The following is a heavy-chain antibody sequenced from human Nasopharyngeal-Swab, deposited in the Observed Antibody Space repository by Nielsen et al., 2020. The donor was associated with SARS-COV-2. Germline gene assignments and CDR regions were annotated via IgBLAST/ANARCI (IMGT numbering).Heavy chain of an antibody. J-gene: IGHJ4*02. V-gene: IGHV3-73*01. CDR2: IRSKGNNYAT. D-gene: IGHD2-21*02. Sequence: GESLKISCAASGFTFSDSAIHWVRQASGKGLEWVGRIRSKGNNYATAYAASVKGRFIIFRDDPTNTAYLQMNNLKTEDTAVYYCTRCGGGCYSGRDYWGQGTLVTVSS. CDR3: TRCGGGCYSGRDY. CDR1: GFTFSDSA.